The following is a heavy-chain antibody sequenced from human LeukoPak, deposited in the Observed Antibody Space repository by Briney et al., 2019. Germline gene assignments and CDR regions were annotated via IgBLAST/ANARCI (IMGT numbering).Heavy chain of an antibody. D-gene: IGHD3-9*01. CDR3: ARGPRRYFDWSLLVAPHKNHNYYYMDV. V-gene: IGHV1-8*01. Sequence: ASVKVSCKASGYTFTSYDINWVRQATGQGLEWMGWMNPNSGNTGYPQKFQGRVTMTRNTSISTAYMELSSLRSEDTAVYYCARGPRRYFDWSLLVAPHKNHNYYYMDVWGKGTTVTISS. J-gene: IGHJ6*03. CDR1: GYTFTSYD. CDR2: MNPNSGNT.